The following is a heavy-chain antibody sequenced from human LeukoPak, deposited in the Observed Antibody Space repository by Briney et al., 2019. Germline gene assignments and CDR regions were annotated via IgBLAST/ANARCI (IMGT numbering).Heavy chain of an antibody. J-gene: IGHJ4*02. Sequence: GESLKISCEGSGYSFTSYWIGWVRQMPGKGLEWMGIIYPGDSDTRYSPSFQGQVTISADKSISTAYLQWSSLKVSDTAMYYCASGRGDCSGGSCYSYFDYWGQGTLVTVSS. CDR3: ASGRGDCSGGSCYSYFDY. V-gene: IGHV5-51*01. CDR1: GYSFTSYW. D-gene: IGHD2-15*01. CDR2: IYPGDSDT.